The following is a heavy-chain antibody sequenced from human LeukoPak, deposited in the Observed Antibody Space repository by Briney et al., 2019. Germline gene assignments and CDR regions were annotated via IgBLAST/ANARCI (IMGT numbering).Heavy chain of an antibody. CDR1: GFTFSSYG. CDR2: ISGSGGST. CDR3: AKGPARYFDSHFDY. Sequence: GGSLRLSCAASGFTFSSYGMTWVRQAPGKGLEWVSGISGSGGSTYYADSVKGRFTISRDNSKNTLYLQMNSLRAEDTAVYYCAKGPARYFDSHFDYWGQGTLVTVSS. J-gene: IGHJ4*02. V-gene: IGHV3-23*01. D-gene: IGHD3-9*01.